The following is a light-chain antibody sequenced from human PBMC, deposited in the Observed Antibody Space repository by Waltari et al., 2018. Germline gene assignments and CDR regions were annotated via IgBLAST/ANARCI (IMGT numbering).Light chain of an antibody. CDR2: GVS. J-gene: IGKJ3*01. V-gene: IGKV3-20*01. CDR3: QQYGGSPRIFT. Sequence: ESVLPQSPGTLSFSPGDRATLSCKTSQNISSSYLTWYQQKPGQAPRLVVYGVSTRATGIPDRFSGSRSGTDFTLTISRLEPEDFAVYYCQQYGGSPRIFTFGAGTKVEIK. CDR1: QNISSSY.